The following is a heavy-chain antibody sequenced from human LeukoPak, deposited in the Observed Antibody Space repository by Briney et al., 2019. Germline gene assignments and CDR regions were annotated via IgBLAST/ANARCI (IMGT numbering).Heavy chain of an antibody. D-gene: IGHD2-2*01. CDR1: GGSFSGYY. CDR2: INHSGST. Sequence: SETLSLTCAVYGGSFSGYYWSSIRQPPGKGLEWIGEINHSGSTNYNPSLKSRVTISVDTSKNQFSLKLSSVTAADTAVYYCARGPRGYCSSTSCYRNWANYYYYMDVWGKGTTVTVSS. CDR3: ARGPRGYCSSTSCYRNWANYYYYMDV. V-gene: IGHV4-34*01. J-gene: IGHJ6*03.